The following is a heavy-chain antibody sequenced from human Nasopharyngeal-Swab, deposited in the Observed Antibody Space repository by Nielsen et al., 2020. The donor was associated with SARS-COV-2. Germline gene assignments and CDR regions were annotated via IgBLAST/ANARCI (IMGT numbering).Heavy chain of an antibody. CDR3: AGQTTLLWLGELLLGAFDI. CDR1: GGSISSSSYY. V-gene: IGHV4-39*01. J-gene: IGHJ3*02. D-gene: IGHD3-10*01. Sequence: SETLSLTCTVSGGSISSSSYYWGWIRQPPGKGLEWIGSIYYSGSTYYNPSLKSRVTISEDTSKNQFSLKLSSVTAADTAVYYCAGQTTLLWLGELLLGAFDIWGQGTMVTVSS. CDR2: IYYSGST.